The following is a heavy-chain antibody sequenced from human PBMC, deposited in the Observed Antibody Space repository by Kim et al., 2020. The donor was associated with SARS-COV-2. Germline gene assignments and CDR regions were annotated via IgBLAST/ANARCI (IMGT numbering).Heavy chain of an antibody. J-gene: IGHJ6*02. Sequence: SETLSLTCTVSGGSISSGSYYWSWIRQPAGKGLEGIGRIYTSGSTNYNPSLKSRVTISVDTSKNQFSLKLSSVTAADTAVYYCARIFAYYYYGMDVWGQGTTVTVSS. CDR1: GGSISSGSYY. CDR3: ARIFAYYYYGMDV. CDR2: IYTSGST. V-gene: IGHV4-61*02.